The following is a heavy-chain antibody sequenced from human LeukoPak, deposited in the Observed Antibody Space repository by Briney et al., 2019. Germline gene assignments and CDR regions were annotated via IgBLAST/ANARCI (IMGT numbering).Heavy chain of an antibody. CDR3: ATGAMVRGVIITWLDY. D-gene: IGHD3-10*01. CDR2: FDPEDGET. J-gene: IGHJ4*02. CDR1: GYTLTELS. V-gene: IGHV1-24*01. Sequence: GASVKVSCKVSGYTLTELSMHWVRQAPGKGLEWMGGFDPEDGETIYAQKFQGRVTMTEDTSTDTAHMELSSLRSEDTAVYYCATGAMVRGVIITWLDYWGQGTLVTVSS.